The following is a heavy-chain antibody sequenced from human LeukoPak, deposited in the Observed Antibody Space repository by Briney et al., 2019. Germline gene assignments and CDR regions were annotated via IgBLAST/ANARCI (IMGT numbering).Heavy chain of an antibody. CDR2: IIPIFGTA. D-gene: IGHD4-11*01. CDR3: AGYSNYEFYYYMDV. V-gene: IGHV1-69*13. J-gene: IGHJ6*03. Sequence: ASVKVSCKTSGGTFSSYAISWVRQAPGQGLEWMGGIIPIFGTANYAQKFQGRVTITADESTSTAYMELSSLRSEDTAVYYCAGYSNYEFYYYMDVWGKGTTVTVSS. CDR1: GGTFSSYA.